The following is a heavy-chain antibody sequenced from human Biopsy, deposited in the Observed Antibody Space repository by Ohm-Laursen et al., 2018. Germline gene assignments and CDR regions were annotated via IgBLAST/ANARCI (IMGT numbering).Heavy chain of an antibody. CDR1: GGSISNNNYY. J-gene: IGHJ5*02. CDR3: AGDYDTSGYYYVS. V-gene: IGHV4-39*01. D-gene: IGHD3-22*01. CDR2: IFYRGST. Sequence: GTLSLTCTVSGGSISNNNYYWGWIRQPPGKGLEWIGSIFYRGSTHYKPSLKSRVNISVDTSKNQFSLKLNSVTAADTSAYYCAGDYDTSGYYYVSWGQGTLVTVSS.